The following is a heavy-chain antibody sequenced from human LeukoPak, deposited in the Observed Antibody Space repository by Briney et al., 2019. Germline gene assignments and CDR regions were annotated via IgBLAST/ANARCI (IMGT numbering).Heavy chain of an antibody. CDR2: IYTSGGT. D-gene: IGHD3-10*01. Sequence: SETLSLTCTESGGSIITSAYYGSWIRQPAGQGLEWIGRIYTSGGTNYNPSLESRVTISVDTSKNQFSLKLSSVTAADTAVYYCARTRTFGDRSAPFDPWGQGTLVNVSS. CDR3: ARTRTFGDRSAPFDP. V-gene: IGHV4-61*02. J-gene: IGHJ5*02. CDR1: GGSIITSAYY.